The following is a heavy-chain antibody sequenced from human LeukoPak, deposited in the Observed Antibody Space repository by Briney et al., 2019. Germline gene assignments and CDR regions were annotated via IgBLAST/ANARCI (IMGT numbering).Heavy chain of an antibody. J-gene: IGHJ4*02. D-gene: IGHD6-19*01. CDR1: GFSFSDYS. CDR2: ISSSSSYR. CDR3: ARASAVAGTRHY. Sequence: GGSLRLSCAASGFSFSDYSMNWVRQAPGKGLEWVSSISSSSSYRYYADSVKGRFTISRDNAKNSLYLQMNSLRAEDTAVYYCARASAVAGTRHYWGQGTLVTVSS. V-gene: IGHV3-21*01.